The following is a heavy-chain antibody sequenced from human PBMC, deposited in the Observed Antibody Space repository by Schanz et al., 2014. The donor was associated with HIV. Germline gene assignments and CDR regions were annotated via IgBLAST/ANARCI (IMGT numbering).Heavy chain of an antibody. CDR1: GGRFSSYA. CDR2: IVPIFGTA. J-gene: IGHJ3*02. Sequence: QVQLVQSGAEVKKPGSSVKVSCESSGGRFSSYAINWVRQAPGQGLEWMGGIVPIFGTANSAQRFQGRVTITADESTSTAYMELSSLRSDDTAVYYCARDLTPKEVSNVIMDIGALDIWGQGTMVIVSS. V-gene: IGHV1-69*01. D-gene: IGHD2-8*01. CDR3: ARDLTPKEVSNVIMDIGALDI.